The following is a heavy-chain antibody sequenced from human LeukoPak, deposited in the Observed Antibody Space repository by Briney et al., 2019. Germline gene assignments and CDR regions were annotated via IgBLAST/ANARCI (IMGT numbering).Heavy chain of an antibody. CDR2: IYYRGNT. D-gene: IGHD3-9*01. CDR1: GGSVNSNDHY. V-gene: IGHV4-30-4*01. CDR3: ASKEPFYDVLTGYYGGTFDI. Sequence: SQTLSLTCSVSGGSVNSNDHYWSWIRQSPGRGLEWIGSIYYRGNTYYSPSLESRVSMSMDVPRNQFSLQMNSVTAADTAVYYCASKEPFYDVLTGYYGGTFDIWGQGIMVTVSS. J-gene: IGHJ3*02.